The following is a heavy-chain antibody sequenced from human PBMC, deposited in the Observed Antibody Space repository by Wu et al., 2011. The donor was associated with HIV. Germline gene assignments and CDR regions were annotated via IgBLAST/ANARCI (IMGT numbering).Heavy chain of an antibody. CDR2: INPNSGDT. J-gene: IGHJ5*02. D-gene: IGHD3-10*01. CDR1: GGTFNSYG. V-gene: IGHV1-2*02. Sequence: QVQLVQSGAEVKKPGSSVKVSCKASGGTFNSYGISWVRQAPGQGLEWMGWINPNSGDTKCAQKFQGRVHMTRDTSISTAYMELSRLRFDDTAVYYCARTRITMVRGIRPSGNNWFDPWGQGTLVTVSS. CDR3: ARTRITMVRGIRPSGNNWFDP.